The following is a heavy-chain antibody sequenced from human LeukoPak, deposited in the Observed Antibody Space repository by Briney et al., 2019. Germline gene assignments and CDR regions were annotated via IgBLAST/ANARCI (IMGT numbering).Heavy chain of an antibody. CDR2: IIPIFGTA. V-gene: IGHV1-69*05. CDR3: ATDNWSYRPKRVYMDV. J-gene: IGHJ6*03. Sequence: SVKVSCKASGGTFSSYAISWVRQAPGQGLEWMGGIIPIFGTANYAQKFQGRVTITTDESTSTAYMELSSLRSEDTAVYYCATDNWSYRPKRVYMDVWGKGTTVTVSS. D-gene: IGHD1-7*01. CDR1: GGTFSSYA.